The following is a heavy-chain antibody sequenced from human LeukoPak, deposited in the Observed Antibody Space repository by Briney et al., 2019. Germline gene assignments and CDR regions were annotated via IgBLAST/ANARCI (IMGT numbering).Heavy chain of an antibody. CDR1: GYTFTSYY. CDR3: ARESYFDY. Sequence: GASVKVSCKASGYTFTSYYMHWVRQAPRQGLEWMGIINPSGGSTSYSQNFQDRLTMTRDTSTSTDYFEQSSLRSEDTPVYYCARESYFDYWGQGTLVTVSS. V-gene: IGHV1-46*01. J-gene: IGHJ4*02. CDR2: INPSGGST.